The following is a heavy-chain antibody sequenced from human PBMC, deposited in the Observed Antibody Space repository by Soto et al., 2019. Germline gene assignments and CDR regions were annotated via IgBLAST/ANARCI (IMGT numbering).Heavy chain of an antibody. V-gene: IGHV3-21*04. CDR2: ISSSSSDI. Sequence: GGSLRLSCAASGFTFSSYSMNWVRQAPGKGLEWVSGISSSSSDIYYVDSVKGRFTISRDNSKNTLYLQMNSLRAEDTAIYYCAKLGSSAWSPHYYFDYWGQGTLVTVSS. J-gene: IGHJ4*02. CDR1: GFTFSSYS. CDR3: AKLGSSAWSPHYYFDY. D-gene: IGHD3-10*01.